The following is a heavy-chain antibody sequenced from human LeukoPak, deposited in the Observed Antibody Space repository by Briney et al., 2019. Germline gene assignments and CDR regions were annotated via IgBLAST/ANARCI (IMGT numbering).Heavy chain of an antibody. Sequence: GGSLRLSCAASGFTFSSYAMSWVRQAPGKGLEWVSAISGSGGSTYYADCGKGRFTISRDNSKNTLYLQMNSLRAEDTAVYYCAKYTTVTTAWFDYWGQGTLVTVSS. CDR2: ISGSGGST. J-gene: IGHJ4*02. V-gene: IGHV3-23*01. CDR1: GFTFSSYA. CDR3: AKYTTVTTAWFDY. D-gene: IGHD4-11*01.